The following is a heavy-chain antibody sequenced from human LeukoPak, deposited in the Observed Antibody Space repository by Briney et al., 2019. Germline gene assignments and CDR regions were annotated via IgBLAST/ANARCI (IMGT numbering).Heavy chain of an antibody. CDR3: ARVTRWAGLDF. V-gene: IGHV4-30-4*01. CDR2: IYYSGST. CDR1: GGSISSGDKY. Sequence: PSETLSLTCNVSGGSISSGDKYWSWIRQPPGKGLEWIGYIYYSGSTYYNPSHKSRLTISVDTSENQFSLHLTSVTAADTAVYFCARVTRWAGLDFWGQGTLVTVSS. D-gene: IGHD2-21*02. J-gene: IGHJ4*02.